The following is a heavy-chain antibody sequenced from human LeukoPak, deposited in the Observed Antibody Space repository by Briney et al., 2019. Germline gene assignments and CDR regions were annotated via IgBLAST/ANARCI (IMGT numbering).Heavy chain of an antibody. CDR1: GFPFSDYV. V-gene: IGHV3-30*02. J-gene: IGHJ4*02. D-gene: IGHD6-19*01. CDR2: IRYDGNNK. Sequence: GGSLRLSCAASGFPFSDYVMHWVRQAPGKGLEWVVVIRYDGNNKYYADSVKGRFTISRDNSKNMPYLQMNSLGTEDTAVYYCAKDRWGAVASFDYWGQGTLVTVSS. CDR3: AKDRWGAVASFDY.